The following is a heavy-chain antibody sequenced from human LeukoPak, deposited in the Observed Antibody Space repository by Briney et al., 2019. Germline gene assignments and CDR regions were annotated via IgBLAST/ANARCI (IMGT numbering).Heavy chain of an antibody. D-gene: IGHD5-12*01. CDR3: ARGPAPSPRGYSGYGKNYYYYYMDV. CDR2: IYTSGST. CDR1: GGSISSYY. Sequence: RPSETLSLTCTVSGGSISSYYWSWIRQPAGKGLEWIGRIYTSGSTNYNPSLKSRVTMSVDTSKNQFSLKLSSVTAADTAVYYCARGPAPSPRGYSGYGKNYYYYYMDVWGKGTTVTVSS. J-gene: IGHJ6*03. V-gene: IGHV4-4*07.